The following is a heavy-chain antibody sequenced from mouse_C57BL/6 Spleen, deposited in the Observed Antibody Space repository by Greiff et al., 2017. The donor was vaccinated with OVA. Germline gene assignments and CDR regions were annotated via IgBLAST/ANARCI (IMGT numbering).Heavy chain of an antibody. CDR2: INYDGSST. V-gene: IGHV5-16*01. J-gene: IGHJ2*01. CDR1: GFTFSDYY. D-gene: IGHD2-3*01. Sequence: EVMLVESEGGLVQPGSSMKLSCTASGFTFSDYYMAWVRQVPEKGLEWVANINYDGSSTYYLDSLKSRFIISRDNAKNILYLQMSSLKSEDTATYYCARDHDGYYHFDYWGQGTTLTVSS. CDR3: ARDHDGYYHFDY.